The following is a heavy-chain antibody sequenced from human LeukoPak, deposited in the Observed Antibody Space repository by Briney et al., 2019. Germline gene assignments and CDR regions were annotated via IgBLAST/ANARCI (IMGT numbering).Heavy chain of an antibody. CDR3: ARGDRSTFDY. CDR1: GFTFNSNW. CDR2: IKEDGSEK. D-gene: IGHD5/OR15-5a*01. Sequence: GGSLRLSCAASGFTFNSNWMTWVRQAPGKGLEWVANIKEDGSEKYYVDSVKGRFTISRDNAKNSLYLQMNSLRAEDTAVYYCARGDRSTFDYWAQGTLVTVSS. V-gene: IGHV3-7*04. J-gene: IGHJ4*02.